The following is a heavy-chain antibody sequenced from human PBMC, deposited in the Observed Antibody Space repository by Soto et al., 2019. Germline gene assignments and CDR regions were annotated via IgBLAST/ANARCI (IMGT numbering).Heavy chain of an antibody. CDR2: INPKSGGT. V-gene: IGHV1-2*02. J-gene: IGHJ3*02. CDR1: GYTFSGYY. CDR3: ARDGTGYSAFDI. Sequence: XSVKVSCNASGYTFSGYYMHWVRQAPGQGLEWMGWINPKSGGTKYVQKFQGRVTMTRDTSSNTVYMDLSRLTSDDTAVYYCARDGTGYSAFDIWGQGTMVTVPS. D-gene: IGHD3-9*01.